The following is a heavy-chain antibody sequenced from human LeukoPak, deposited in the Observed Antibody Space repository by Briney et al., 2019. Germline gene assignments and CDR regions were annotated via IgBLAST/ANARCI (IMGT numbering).Heavy chain of an antibody. J-gene: IGHJ3*02. CDR1: GGSISSYY. Sequence: PSETLSLTCTVSGGSISSYYWSWIRQPPGKGLEWIGYIYYSGSTNYNPSLKSRVTISVDTSKNQFSLKLSSVTAADTAVYYCARVRTAVAGTLNLVDAFDIWGQGTMVTVSS. D-gene: IGHD6-19*01. CDR3: ARVRTAVAGTLNLVDAFDI. CDR2: IYYSGST. V-gene: IGHV4-59*01.